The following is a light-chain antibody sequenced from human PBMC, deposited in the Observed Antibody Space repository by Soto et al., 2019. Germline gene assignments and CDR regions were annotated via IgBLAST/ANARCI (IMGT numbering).Light chain of an antibody. CDR1: QSLLHSNGYNF. J-gene: IGKJ1*01. CDR2: LGS. Sequence: IVMTQSPLSLPVTPGEPASISCRSSQSLLHSNGYNFLDWYLQKPGQSPQLLIYLGSNRASGVPDRFSGSVSGTNFTLEISRVGTGDVGVYYCMQGLQTPWTFCQGTKVEIK. V-gene: IGKV2-28*01. CDR3: MQGLQTPWT.